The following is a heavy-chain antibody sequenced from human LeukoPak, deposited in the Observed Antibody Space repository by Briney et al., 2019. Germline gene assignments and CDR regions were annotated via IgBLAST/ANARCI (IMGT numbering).Heavy chain of an antibody. CDR3: ARMAEGYCSSTSCYSFDY. J-gene: IGHJ4*02. V-gene: IGHV3-11*01. D-gene: IGHD2-2*02. Sequence: GGSLRLSCAASGFTFSDYYMSWIRQAPGKGLEWVSYISSSGSTIYYADSVKGRFTISRDNAKNSLYLQMNSLRAEDTGVYYCARMAEGYCSSTSCYSFDYWGQGTLVTVSS. CDR2: ISSSGSTI. CDR1: GFTFSDYY.